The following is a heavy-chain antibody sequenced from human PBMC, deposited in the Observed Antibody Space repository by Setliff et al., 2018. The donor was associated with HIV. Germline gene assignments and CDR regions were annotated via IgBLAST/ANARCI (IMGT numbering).Heavy chain of an antibody. CDR3: ARRSAKSSFLYFDY. Sequence: SETLSLTCTVSGDSISSSYYWTWIRQPPGKGLEWIGYIYTSENTNYNPSLKSRLTISVDTSKNQFSLRLSSVTAADTAVYYCARRSAKSSFLYFDYWGQGTLVTVSS. V-gene: IGHV4-4*08. D-gene: IGHD3-16*02. CDR1: GDSISSSYY. CDR2: IYTSENT. J-gene: IGHJ4*02.